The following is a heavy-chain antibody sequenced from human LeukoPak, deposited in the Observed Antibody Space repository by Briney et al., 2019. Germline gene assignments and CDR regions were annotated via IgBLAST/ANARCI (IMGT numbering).Heavy chain of an antibody. CDR1: GGSFSGYY. D-gene: IGHD5-18*01. CDR3: ARAEGYSYGYYWLDP. Sequence: SETLSLTCAVYGGSFSGYYWSWIRQPPGKGLEWIGEINHSGSTNYNPSLKSRVTISVDTSKTQFSLKMTSVTAADTAVYYCARAEGYSYGYYWLDPWGQGTLVTVSS. CDR2: INHSGST. J-gene: IGHJ5*02. V-gene: IGHV4-34*01.